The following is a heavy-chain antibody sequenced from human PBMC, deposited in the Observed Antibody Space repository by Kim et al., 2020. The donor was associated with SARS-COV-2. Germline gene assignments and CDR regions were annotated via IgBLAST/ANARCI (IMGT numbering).Heavy chain of an antibody. D-gene: IGHD3-22*01. V-gene: IGHV4-34*01. CDR2: INHSGST. J-gene: IGHJ4*02. CDR3: ARGGRTYYYDSSGYRKGDY. CDR1: GGSFSGYY. Sequence: SETLSLTCAVYGGSFSGYYWSWIRQPPGKGLEWIGEINHSGSTNYNPSLKSRVTISVDTSKNQFSLKLSSVTAADTAVYYCARGGRTYYYDSSGYRKGDYWGQGTLVTVSS.